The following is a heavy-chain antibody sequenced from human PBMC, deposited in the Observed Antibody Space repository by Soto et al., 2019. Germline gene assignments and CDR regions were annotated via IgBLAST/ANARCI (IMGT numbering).Heavy chain of an antibody. Sequence: GASVKVSCKASGYTFTSYYMHWVRQAPGQGLEWMGIINPSGGSTSYAQKFHARVTMNRDTSTSTVYMELSSLRSEDTDVYYCARVRRSSGYYYGYWGQGTPVTVSS. J-gene: IGHJ4*02. CDR3: ARVRRSSGYYYGY. V-gene: IGHV1-46*01. D-gene: IGHD3-22*01. CDR2: INPSGGST. CDR1: GYTFTSYY.